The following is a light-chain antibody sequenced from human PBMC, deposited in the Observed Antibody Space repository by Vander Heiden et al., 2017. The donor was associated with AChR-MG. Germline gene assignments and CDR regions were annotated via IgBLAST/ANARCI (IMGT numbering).Light chain of an antibody. Sequence: EIVMTQSPATLSVSPGERATLSCRASQSVSSNLAWYQQKPGQAPRLLIYGASTRATGIPARFSGSGYGTEFTLTISSLQSEEFAVYYCQQYNNGHSGWYTFGQGTKLEIK. CDR3: QQYNNGHSGWYT. CDR2: GAS. J-gene: IGKJ2*01. V-gene: IGKV3-15*01. CDR1: QSVSSN.